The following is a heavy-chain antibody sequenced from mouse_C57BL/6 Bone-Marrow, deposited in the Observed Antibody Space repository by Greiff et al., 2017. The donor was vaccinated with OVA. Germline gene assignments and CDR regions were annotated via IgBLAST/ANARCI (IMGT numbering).Heavy chain of an antibody. Sequence: VQLKESGAELVRPGASVKLSCTASGFNIKDDYMHWVKQRPEQGLEWIGWIDPENGDTEYASKFQGKATLTADTSSNTAYLQLSSLTSEDTAVYYCTTNIYYGSSPYWYFDVWGTGTTVTVSS. CDR2: IDPENGDT. V-gene: IGHV14-4*01. CDR3: TTNIYYGSSPYWYFDV. D-gene: IGHD1-1*01. J-gene: IGHJ1*03. CDR1: GFNIKDDY.